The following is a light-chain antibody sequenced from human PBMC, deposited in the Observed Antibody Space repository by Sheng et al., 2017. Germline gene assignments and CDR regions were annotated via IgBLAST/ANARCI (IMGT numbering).Light chain of an antibody. V-gene: IGKV3-20*01. CDR2: GAS. Sequence: EIVLMQSPGTLSLSPGERATLSCRASQSVSSSYLAWYQQKPGQAPRLLIYGASSRATGIPDRFSGSGSGTDFTLTISRLEPEDFAVYYCQHYDSSLYTFGQGPSWRS. CDR3: QHYDSSLYT. CDR1: QSVSSSY. J-gene: IGKJ2*01.